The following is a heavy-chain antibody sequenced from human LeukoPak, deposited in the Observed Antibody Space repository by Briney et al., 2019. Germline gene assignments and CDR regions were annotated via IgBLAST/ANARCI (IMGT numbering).Heavy chain of an antibody. CDR2: IIPIFGTA. J-gene: IGHJ4*02. CDR3: ASQLYTYYYDSSGYQALDY. D-gene: IGHD3-22*01. Sequence: SVKVSCKASGGTFSSYAISWVRQAPGQGLEWMGGIIPIFGTANYAQKFQGRVTITADESTSTAYMELSSLRSDDTAVYYCASQLYTYYYDSSGYQALDYWGQGTLVTVSS. CDR1: GGTFSSYA. V-gene: IGHV1-69*13.